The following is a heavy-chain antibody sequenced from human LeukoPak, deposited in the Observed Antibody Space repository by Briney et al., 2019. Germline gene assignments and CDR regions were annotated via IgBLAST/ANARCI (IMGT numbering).Heavy chain of an antibody. CDR1: GFTFSNYA. V-gene: IGHV3-33*06. D-gene: IGHD3-10*01. Sequence: GGSLRLSCAASGFTFSNYAMSWVRQAPGKGLEWVAVIWHDGSNKYYADSVKGRFTISRDNSKNTLYVQMNSLRAEDTAVYYCAKNRDSRHYYGSGTQYYFDYWGQGTLVTVSS. CDR2: IWHDGSNK. J-gene: IGHJ4*02. CDR3: AKNRDSRHYYGSGTQYYFDY.